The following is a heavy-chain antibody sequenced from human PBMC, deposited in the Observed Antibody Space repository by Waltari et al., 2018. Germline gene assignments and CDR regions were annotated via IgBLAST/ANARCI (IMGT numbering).Heavy chain of an antibody. CDR1: GGSFSGYY. CDR2: INHSGST. J-gene: IGHJ6*02. CDR3: ARGPGCSSTSCSYQRYYYYGMDV. Sequence: QVQLQQWGAGLLKPSETLSLTCAVYGGSFSGYYWSWIRQPPGKGLEWIGEINHSGSTNYNPSLKSRVTISVDTSKNQFSLKLSSVTAADTAVYYCARGPGCSSTSCSYQRYYYYGMDVWGQGTTVTVSS. V-gene: IGHV4-34*01. D-gene: IGHD2-2*01.